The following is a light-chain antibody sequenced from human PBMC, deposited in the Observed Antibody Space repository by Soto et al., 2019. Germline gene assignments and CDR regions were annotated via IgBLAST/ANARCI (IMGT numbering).Light chain of an antibody. V-gene: IGLV1-40*01. CDR1: SSNIGAGYD. CDR2: GNS. CDR3: QSYDSSLSGV. J-gene: IGLJ2*01. Sequence: QAVVTQPPSVSGAPGQRVTISCTGSSSNIGAGYDVHWYQQLPGTAPKLLIYGNSNRPSGVPDRFSGSKSGTSASLAITGLQAEDEADYYCQSYDSSLSGVFGGGTKLTVI.